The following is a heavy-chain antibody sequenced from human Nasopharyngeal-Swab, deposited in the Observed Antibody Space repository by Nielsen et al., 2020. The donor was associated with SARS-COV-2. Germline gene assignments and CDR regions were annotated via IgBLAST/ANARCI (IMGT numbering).Heavy chain of an antibody. J-gene: IGHJ6*02. Sequence: IRQPPGKGLEWVSAISGSGGSTYYADSVKGRFTISRDNSKNTLYLQMNSLSAEDTAVYYCYVLLWFGDYYYGMDVWGQGTTVTVSS. D-gene: IGHD3-10*01. CDR2: ISGSGGST. CDR3: YVLLWFGDYYYGMDV. V-gene: IGHV3-23*01.